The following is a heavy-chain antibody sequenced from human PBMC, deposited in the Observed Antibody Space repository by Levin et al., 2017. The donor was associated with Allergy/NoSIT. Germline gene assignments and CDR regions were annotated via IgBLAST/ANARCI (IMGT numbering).Heavy chain of an antibody. Sequence: SETLSLTCTVSGGSVSSGSYYWSWIRQPPGKGLEWIGYIYYSGSTNYNPSLKSRVTISVDTSKNQFSLKLSSVTAADTAVYYCARDLGTGYFDYWGQGTLVTVSS. CDR3: ARDLGTGYFDY. CDR1: GGSVSSGSYY. D-gene: IGHD3-16*01. V-gene: IGHV4-61*01. CDR2: IYYSGST. J-gene: IGHJ4*02.